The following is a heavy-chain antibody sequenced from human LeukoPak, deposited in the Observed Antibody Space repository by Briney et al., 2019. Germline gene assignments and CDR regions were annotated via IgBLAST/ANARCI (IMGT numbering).Heavy chain of an antibody. CDR3: ARFSGSRSELPNCFDP. V-gene: IGHV4-59*12. D-gene: IGHD2-15*01. J-gene: IGHJ5*02. Sequence: PSETLSLTCTVSGGSISGYYWSWIRQPPGKGLEWIGYIYYSGSTNYNPSLKSRVTISVDTSKNQVSLKLSSVTAADTAVYYCARFSGSRSELPNCFDPWGQGTLVTVSS. CDR1: GGSISGYY. CDR2: IYYSGST.